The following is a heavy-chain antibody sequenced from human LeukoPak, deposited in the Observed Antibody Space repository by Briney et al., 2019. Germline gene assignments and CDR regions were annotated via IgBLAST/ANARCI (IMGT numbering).Heavy chain of an antibody. Sequence: GGSLRLSCAASGFTFSTYWMSWVRQAPGKGLEWVANIKQDGSEKYYVDSVKGRFTISRHNAKNSLYLQMNSLRAEDTAVYFCARSGYNRFDYWGQGTLVTVSS. CDR2: IKQDGSEK. CDR3: ARSGYNRFDY. D-gene: IGHD5-24*01. V-gene: IGHV3-7*03. CDR1: GFTFSTYW. J-gene: IGHJ4*02.